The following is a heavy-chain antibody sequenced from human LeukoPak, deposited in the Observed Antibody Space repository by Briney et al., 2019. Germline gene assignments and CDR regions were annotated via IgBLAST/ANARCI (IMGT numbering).Heavy chain of an antibody. J-gene: IGHJ4*02. CDR2: ISYDGSNK. CDR1: RFTFSSYG. Sequence: GGSLRLSCAASRFTFSSYGMHWVRQAPGKGLEWVAVISYDGSNKYYADSVKGRFTISRDNSKNTLYLQMNSLRAEDTAVYYCAKITNDYGDYGIDYWGQGTLVTVSS. V-gene: IGHV3-30*18. D-gene: IGHD4-17*01. CDR3: AKITNDYGDYGIDY.